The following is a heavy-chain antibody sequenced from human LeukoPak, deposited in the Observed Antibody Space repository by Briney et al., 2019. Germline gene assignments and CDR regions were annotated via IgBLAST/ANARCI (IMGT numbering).Heavy chain of an antibody. CDR2: ISYTGHT. J-gene: IGHJ5*02. CDR1: GGSISPYF. Sequence: SESLSLTCTVSGGSISPYFWSWIRQPPGKGLEWIGYISYTGHTNYNPSLKSRVTISIDTSKNHFSLQLTSVTAADTAVYFCARDDYRGVTNFDPWGQGTLVTVSS. V-gene: IGHV4-59*01. D-gene: IGHD3-10*01. CDR3: ARDDYRGVTNFDP.